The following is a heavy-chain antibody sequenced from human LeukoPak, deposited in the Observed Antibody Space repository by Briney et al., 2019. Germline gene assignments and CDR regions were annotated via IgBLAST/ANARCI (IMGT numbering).Heavy chain of an antibody. D-gene: IGHD6-19*01. V-gene: IGHV3-21*01. Sequence: GGSLKLSCAASGFTFSDSPMHWVRQAPGKGLEWVSSISSSGNNMYYADSMKGRFTISRDNAKDSLYLQMNSLRADDTAVYYCARGHSSGWHPFDYWGQGTLVTVSS. CDR2: ISSSGNNM. CDR3: ARGHSSGWHPFDY. CDR1: GFTFSDSP. J-gene: IGHJ4*02.